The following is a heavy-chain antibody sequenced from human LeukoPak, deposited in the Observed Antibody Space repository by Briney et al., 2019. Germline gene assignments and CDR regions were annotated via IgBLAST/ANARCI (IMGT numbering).Heavy chain of an antibody. CDR2: ITGSGSST. CDR1: GFTFSSYA. J-gene: IGHJ4*02. Sequence: PGGSLRLSCAASGFTFSSYAMSWVRQAPGKGLEWVSGITGSGSSTYYADSVKGRFTISRDNSKNMLYLQMNSLRAEDTAVYYCAKKSVADTPRLHWGQGTLVTVSS. D-gene: IGHD6-19*01. CDR3: AKKSVADTPRLH. V-gene: IGHV3-23*01.